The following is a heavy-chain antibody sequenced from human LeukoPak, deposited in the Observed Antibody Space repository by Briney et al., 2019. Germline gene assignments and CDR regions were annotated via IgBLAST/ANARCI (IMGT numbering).Heavy chain of an antibody. D-gene: IGHD2-2*01. V-gene: IGHV3-23*01. J-gene: IGHJ4*02. CDR3: AKWGGTETIRTIWYGPLDH. Sequence: AGSLTLSCTTSGFTFGKYIMTWVRQAPGNGLELVSSIGGGDGLTFYADSLKGRFRISRDDSKNTVFLQIRSLRVEAAAGYYFAKWGGTETIRTIWYGPLDHWGQGTQVTVSS. CDR1: GFTFGKYI. CDR2: IGGGDGLT.